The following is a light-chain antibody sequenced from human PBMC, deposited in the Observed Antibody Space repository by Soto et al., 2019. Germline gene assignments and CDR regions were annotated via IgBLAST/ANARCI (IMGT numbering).Light chain of an antibody. CDR1: QSINSN. CDR3: QQYNNWPRAT. V-gene: IGKV3-15*01. Sequence: IVMTQSPATLSVSPGERATLSCRASQSINSNLAWYQQKPGQAPRLLMFRASIRATGFPARFSGSGSGTEFNITISSLQSEDSAVYYCQQYNNWPRATFGGGTKVEI. J-gene: IGKJ4*01. CDR2: RAS.